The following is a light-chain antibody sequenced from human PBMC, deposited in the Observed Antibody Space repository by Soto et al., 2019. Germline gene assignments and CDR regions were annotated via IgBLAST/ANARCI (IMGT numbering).Light chain of an antibody. J-gene: IGLJ2*01. CDR2: GNN. Sequence: QAVVTQPPSASGTPGQRVTISCSGSSSNIGSNTVNWYQQFPGTAPKLLLYGNNQRPSGVPDRFSGSKSGTSASLAISGLQSEDEAEYYCTSWDDSLNTVFFGGGTQLTVL. V-gene: IGLV1-44*01. CDR1: SSNIGSNT. CDR3: TSWDDSLNTVF.